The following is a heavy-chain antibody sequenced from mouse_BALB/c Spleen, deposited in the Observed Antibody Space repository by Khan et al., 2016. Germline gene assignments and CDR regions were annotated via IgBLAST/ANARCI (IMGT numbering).Heavy chain of an antibody. J-gene: IGHJ4*01. CDR2: IDPSDSET. CDR3: ARSLANWGAMDY. V-gene: IGHV1-69*02. CDR1: GYTFTSYW. D-gene: IGHD4-1*01. Sequence: QVQLQQSGAELVKPGAPVKLSCKASGYTFTSYWMNWVKQRPGRGLEWIGRIDPSDSETHYNQKFKDKATLTVDKSSSTAYIQLSSLTSEDSAVYYCARSLANWGAMDYWGQGTSVTVSS.